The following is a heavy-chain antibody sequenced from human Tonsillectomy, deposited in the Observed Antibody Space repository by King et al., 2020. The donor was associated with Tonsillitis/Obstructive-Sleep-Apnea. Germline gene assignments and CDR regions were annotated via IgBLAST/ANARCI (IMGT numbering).Heavy chain of an antibody. D-gene: IGHD3-22*01. Sequence: QLVQSGAEVKKPGASVKVSCKASGYTFTTYGISWVRQALGQGLEWMGWISAYNGDTNYAQKLQDRVTMTTDTSTSTAYMEVRSLRSDDTAVYYCARDSRSHYYDTSGYYTFEYWGQGTLVTVSS. CDR3: ARDSRSHYYDTSGYYTFEY. V-gene: IGHV1-18*01. CDR1: GYTFTTYG. J-gene: IGHJ4*02. CDR2: ISAYNGDT.